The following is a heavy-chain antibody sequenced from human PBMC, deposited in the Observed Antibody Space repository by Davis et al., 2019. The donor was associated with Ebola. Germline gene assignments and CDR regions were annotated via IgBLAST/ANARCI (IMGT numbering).Heavy chain of an antibody. J-gene: IGHJ6*02. D-gene: IGHD3-16*01. Sequence: HPQIPSLTRAISGVSVSSAGWTWIRQSPSRGLEWLGRTYYSSKWYNDYAVSVKSRITINPDTSKNQFSLQLNSVTPEDTALYYCARGGLRGSMDVWGEGTTVTV. V-gene: IGHV6-1*01. CDR3: ARGGLRGSMDV. CDR2: TYYSSKWYN. CDR1: GVSVSSAG.